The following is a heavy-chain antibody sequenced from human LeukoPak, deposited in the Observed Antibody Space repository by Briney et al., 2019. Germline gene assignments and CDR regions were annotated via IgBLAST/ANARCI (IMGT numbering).Heavy chain of an antibody. CDR1: GFTFSSYS. J-gene: IGHJ3*02. V-gene: IGHV3-53*01. Sequence: GGSLRLSCAASGFTFSSYSMNWVRQAPGKGLEWVSVIYSGGSTYYADSVKGRFTISRDNSKNTLYLQMNSLRAEDTAVYYCARAHHMVRGVMIAFDIWGQGTMVTVSS. D-gene: IGHD3-10*01. CDR2: IYSGGST. CDR3: ARAHHMVRGVMIAFDI.